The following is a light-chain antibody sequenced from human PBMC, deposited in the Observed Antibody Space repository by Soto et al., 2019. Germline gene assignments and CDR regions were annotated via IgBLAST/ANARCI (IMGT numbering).Light chain of an antibody. V-gene: IGKV1-39*01. CDR1: QSIINF. Sequence: DLQVTQSPSSLSASVGDRVTITCRSSQSIINFLNWYQHKPGKAPNLLIFAASTLQSGVPSRFSGSGSGTDFTLTITSLQPEDFATYYCHQTYIAPWAFGQGTRVEIK. J-gene: IGKJ1*01. CDR3: HQTYIAPWA. CDR2: AAS.